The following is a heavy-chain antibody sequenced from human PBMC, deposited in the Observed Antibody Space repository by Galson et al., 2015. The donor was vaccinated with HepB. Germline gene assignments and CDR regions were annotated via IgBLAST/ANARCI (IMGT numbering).Heavy chain of an antibody. CDR2: FDPEDGET. Sequence: SVKVSCKVSGYTLTELSMHWVRQAPGKGLEWMGGFDPEDGETIYAQKFQGRVTMTEDTSTDTAYMELSSLRSEDTAVYYCATDLWRSGYIDAFDIWGQGTMVTVSS. J-gene: IGHJ3*02. D-gene: IGHD5-12*01. V-gene: IGHV1-24*01. CDR3: ATDLWRSGYIDAFDI. CDR1: GYTLTELS.